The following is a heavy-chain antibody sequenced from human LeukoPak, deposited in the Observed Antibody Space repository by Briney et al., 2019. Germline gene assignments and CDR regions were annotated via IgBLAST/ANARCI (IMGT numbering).Heavy chain of an antibody. Sequence: SETLSLTCTVSGYSISSGYYWGWIRQPPGKGLEWIGSIYHSGSTYYNPSLKSRVTISVDTSKNQFSLKLSSVTAADTAVYYCARGPFNYDCSGGSCYRSYFDYWGQGTLVTVSS. CDR2: IYHSGST. V-gene: IGHV4-38-2*02. J-gene: IGHJ4*02. CDR3: ARGPFNYDCSGGSCYRSYFDY. CDR1: GYSISSGYY. D-gene: IGHD2-15*01.